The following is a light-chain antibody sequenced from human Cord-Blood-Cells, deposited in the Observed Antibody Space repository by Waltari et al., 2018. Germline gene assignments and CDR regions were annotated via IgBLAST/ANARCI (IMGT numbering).Light chain of an antibody. J-gene: IGKJ5*01. V-gene: IGKV4-1*01. CDR1: QSVLYSSNNKNY. CDR3: QQYYSTPT. CDR2: WAS. Sequence: DLVMTQSPDSLAVSLGERATINCKSSQSVLYSSNNKNYLAWYQQKPGQPPKLLIYWASTRESGVHDRFSGSGSGTDFTLTISSLQAEDVAVYYCQQYYSTPTFGQGTRLEIK.